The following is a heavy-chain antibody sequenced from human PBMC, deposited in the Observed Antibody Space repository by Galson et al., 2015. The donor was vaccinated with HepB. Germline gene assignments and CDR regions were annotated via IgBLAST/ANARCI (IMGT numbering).Heavy chain of an antibody. CDR3: ANAGECSGGSCYEGS. Sequence: CKVSGNTFRSYALSWVRQAPGQGLEWMGGIIPIFGTGYYAQRFQGRVTITADKSTNTVYMELSSLTSEDTAVYYCANAGECSGGSCYEGSWGQGTLVSVSS. CDR1: GNTFRSYA. CDR2: IIPIFGTG. V-gene: IGHV1-69*06. D-gene: IGHD2-15*01. J-gene: IGHJ5*02.